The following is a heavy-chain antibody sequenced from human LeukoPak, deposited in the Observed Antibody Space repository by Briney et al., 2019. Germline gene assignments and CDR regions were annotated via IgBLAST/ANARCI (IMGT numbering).Heavy chain of an antibody. D-gene: IGHD1-26*01. CDR1: GFTFSSYF. J-gene: IGHJ4*02. CDR2: IKKDGSEK. CDR3: ARDQGSLPFDQ. Sequence: GGSLRLSCAASGFTFSSYFMSWVRQAPGKGLEWVANIKKDGSEKYYVDSVKGRFTISRDNAKNSLYLQMYSLRAEDTAVYYCARDQGSLPFDQWGQGTLVTVSS. V-gene: IGHV3-7*01.